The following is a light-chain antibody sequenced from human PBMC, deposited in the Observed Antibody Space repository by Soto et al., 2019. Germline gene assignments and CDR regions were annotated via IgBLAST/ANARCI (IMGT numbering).Light chain of an antibody. J-gene: IGKJ3*01. Sequence: EIVLAHSPVTLSFSRGERATLSCRASQSVSSYLAWYQQKPGQAPRLLIYDASNRATGIPARFSGSGSGTDFTRSISSLRPEDIAVDSEQQRSNWALTIGSGTKLEIK. CDR2: DAS. V-gene: IGKV3-11*01. CDR1: QSVSSY. CDR3: QQRSNWALT.